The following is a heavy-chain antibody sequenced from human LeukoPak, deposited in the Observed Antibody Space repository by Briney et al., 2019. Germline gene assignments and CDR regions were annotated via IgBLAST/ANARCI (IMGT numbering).Heavy chain of an antibody. D-gene: IGHD3-16*01. J-gene: IGHJ4*02. CDR3: ARHGYTASHYFLDF. Sequence: PSETLSLTCTVTSGSINSYYWGWVRQPAGRGLEWIGRIYTTGKTDYNPSLKSRLTMSVDTSKRQFSLNLTSVTAADTAIYFCARHGYTASHYFLDFWSQGKLATVSS. CDR1: SGSINSYY. CDR2: IYTTGKT. V-gene: IGHV4-4*07.